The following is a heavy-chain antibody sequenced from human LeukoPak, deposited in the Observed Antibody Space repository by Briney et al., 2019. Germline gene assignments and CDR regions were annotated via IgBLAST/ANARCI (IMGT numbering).Heavy chain of an antibody. Sequence: GGSLRLSCAASGFTFSSYGMHWVCQAPGKGLEWVSAISISGTKTYYADSVKGRFTISRDNSKNTLYLQMYSLRAEDTAVYYCANEIRPNDYWGQGTLVTVSS. J-gene: IGHJ4*02. D-gene: IGHD4-17*01. V-gene: IGHV3-23*01. CDR3: ANEIRPNDY. CDR1: GFTFSSYG. CDR2: ISISGTKT.